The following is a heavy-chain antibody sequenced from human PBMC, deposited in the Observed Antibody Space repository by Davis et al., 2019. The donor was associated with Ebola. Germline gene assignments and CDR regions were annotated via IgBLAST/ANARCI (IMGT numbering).Heavy chain of an antibody. CDR3: ARVLAARPWYCDL. V-gene: IGHV3-74*01. CDR1: LLTFSNYW. CDR2: INSDGTFT. D-gene: IGHD6-6*01. Sequence: PGGSLRLSCQPPLLTFSNYWMYWVRQAPGEGLMCVSRINSDGTFTTYADSVKGRFTITRDNAKNTLYLQMNSLRAEDTAVYYCARVLAARPWYCDLWGRGNLVTVSS. J-gene: IGHJ2*01.